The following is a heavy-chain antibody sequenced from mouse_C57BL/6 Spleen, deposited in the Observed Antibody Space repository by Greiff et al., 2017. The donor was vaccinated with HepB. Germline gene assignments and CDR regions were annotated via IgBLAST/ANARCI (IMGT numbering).Heavy chain of an antibody. V-gene: IGHV5-17*01. CDR1: GFTFSDYG. D-gene: IGHD1-1*01. J-gene: IGHJ2*01. CDR2: ISSGSSTI. Sequence: DVMLVESGGGLVKPGGSLKLSCAASGFTFSDYGMHWVRQAPEKGLEWVAYISSGSSTIYYADTVKGRFTISRDNAKNTLFLQMTSLRSEDTAMYYCARGYYYGSSRDFDYWGQGTTLTVSS. CDR3: ARGYYYGSSRDFDY.